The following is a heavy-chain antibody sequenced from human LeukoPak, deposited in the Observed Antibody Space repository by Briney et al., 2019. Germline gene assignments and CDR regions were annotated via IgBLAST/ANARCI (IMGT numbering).Heavy chain of an antibody. CDR1: GYTFTDFY. D-gene: IGHD2-21*01. CDR3: ARSTPIGYFDC. V-gene: IGHV1-2*06. CDR2: INPSSGGT. J-gene: IGHJ4*02. Sequence: ASVKVSCKASGYTFTDFYMHWVRQAPGQGIEWMGRINPSSGGTNYAQKFQGRVTITRDTSISTAYMELSRLRSDDTAVYYCARSTPIGYFDCWGQGTLVTVSS.